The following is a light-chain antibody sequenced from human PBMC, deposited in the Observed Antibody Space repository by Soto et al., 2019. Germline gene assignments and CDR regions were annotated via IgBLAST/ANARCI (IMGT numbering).Light chain of an antibody. CDR2: DAS. J-gene: IGKJ5*01. Sequence: IQLTQSPSSLSASVGDRVTISCRASQDIGNYLAWYQQKPGEAPKLLIYDASTLQSGVPLRFGGRGSGTDFTLTISSLQPEDFATYYCQQLNKYPVTFGQGTRLEIK. V-gene: IGKV1-9*01. CDR1: QDIGNY. CDR3: QQLNKYPVT.